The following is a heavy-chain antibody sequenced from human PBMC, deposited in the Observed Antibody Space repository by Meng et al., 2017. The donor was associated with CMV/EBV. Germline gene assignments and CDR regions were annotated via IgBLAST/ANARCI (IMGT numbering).Heavy chain of an antibody. J-gene: IGHJ4*02. CDR2: INPSGGST. Sequence: QVQLVQSGAEGEKPGGAVKVSCKASGYTFTSYYMHWVRQAPGQGLEWMGIINPSGGSTSYAQKFQGRVTMTRDTSTSTVYMELSSLRSEDTAVYYCALAEYSSSLFDYWGQGTLVTVSS. CDR3: ALAEYSSSLFDY. CDR1: GYTFTSYY. V-gene: IGHV1-46*01. D-gene: IGHD6-13*01.